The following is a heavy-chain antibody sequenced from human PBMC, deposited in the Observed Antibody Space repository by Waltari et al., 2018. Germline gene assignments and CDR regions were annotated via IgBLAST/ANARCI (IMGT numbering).Heavy chain of an antibody. Sequence: EVQLLESGGGLVQPGGSLRLSCAASGFTFSSYAMSWVRQAPGKGLEWVSAISGSGGSTYYADSVKGRFTISRDNSKNTLYLQMNSLRAEDTAVYYCAKDQNPTYYYDSSGYPLWGQGTLVTVSS. CDR3: AKDQNPTYYYDSSGYPL. V-gene: IGHV3-23*01. CDR2: ISGSGGST. J-gene: IGHJ4*02. CDR1: GFTFSSYA. D-gene: IGHD3-22*01.